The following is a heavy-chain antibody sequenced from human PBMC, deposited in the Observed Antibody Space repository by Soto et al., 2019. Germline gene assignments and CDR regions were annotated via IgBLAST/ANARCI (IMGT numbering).Heavy chain of an antibody. CDR3: ERRGSGSYYDY. CDR1: GFTFSSYA. Sequence: EVQLLESGGGLVQPGGSLRLSCAASGFTFSSYAMRWVRQAPVKGLEWVSAISGSGGSTYYADSVKGRFTISRDNSKNPLYLQMKSLRAEETAVYYCERRGSGSYYDYWGQGTLVTVSS. D-gene: IGHD1-26*01. J-gene: IGHJ4*02. CDR2: ISGSGGST. V-gene: IGHV3-23*01.